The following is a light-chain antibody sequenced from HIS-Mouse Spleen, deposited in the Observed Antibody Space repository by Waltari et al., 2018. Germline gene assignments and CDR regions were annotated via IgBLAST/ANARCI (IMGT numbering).Light chain of an antibody. CDR2: YKSDSDK. Sequence: QAVLTQPSSLSASPGASASLTCTLRRGLNVGTYRIYWYQPYPGSPPQYLLRYKSDSDKQQGSGVPSRFSGSKDASANAGILLISGLQSEDEADYYCMIWHSSAWVFGGGTKLTVL. CDR3: MIWHSSAWV. J-gene: IGLJ3*02. CDR1: RGLNVGTYR. V-gene: IGLV5-45*02.